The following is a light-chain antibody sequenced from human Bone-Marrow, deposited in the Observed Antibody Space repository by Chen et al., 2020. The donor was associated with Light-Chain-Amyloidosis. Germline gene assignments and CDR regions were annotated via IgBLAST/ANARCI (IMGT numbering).Light chain of an antibody. CDR1: TSDVGNYNL. CDR2: EDT. V-gene: IGLV2-23*01. CDR3: CSAAGSNTYV. Sequence: QSALTQPASVSGSPGQSITISCTGATSDVGNYNLVSWYQQHPAKAPKLIIFEDTQRPSGVSSRFSATKSVNTASLSMCRLQSEDDADYYCCSAAGSNTYVFGGGTKLTGL. J-gene: IGLJ2*01.